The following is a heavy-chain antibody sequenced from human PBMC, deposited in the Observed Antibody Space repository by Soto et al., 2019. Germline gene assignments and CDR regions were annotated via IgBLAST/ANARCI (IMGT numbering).Heavy chain of an antibody. Sequence: ETLSLTCTVSGGSMNTYYWGWFRQPPGKGLEWVGYIYYSGSTTYSPSLKSRVTISVDTSKNQFSLKLDPVTAADTAVYYCARLGGYYQAFDQWGQGSLVTVSS. V-gene: IGHV4-59*08. D-gene: IGHD3-22*01. J-gene: IGHJ4*02. CDR2: IYYSGST. CDR3: ARLGGYYQAFDQ. CDR1: GGSMNTYY.